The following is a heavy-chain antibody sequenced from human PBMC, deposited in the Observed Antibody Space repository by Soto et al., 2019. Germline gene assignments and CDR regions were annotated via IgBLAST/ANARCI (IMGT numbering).Heavy chain of an antibody. CDR3: ARDGKVDGSFFDY. D-gene: IGHD2-15*01. Sequence: PSETLSLTCTVSGGSISSGDYYWSWIRQPPGKGLEWIGYIYYSGSTYYNPSLKSRVTISVDTSKNQFSLKLSSVTAADTAVYYCARDGKVDGSFFDYWGQGTLVTVSS. V-gene: IGHV4-30-4*01. CDR1: GGSISSGDYY. CDR2: IYYSGST. J-gene: IGHJ4*02.